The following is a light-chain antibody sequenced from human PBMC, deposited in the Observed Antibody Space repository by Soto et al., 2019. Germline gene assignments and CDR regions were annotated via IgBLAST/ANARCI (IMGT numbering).Light chain of an antibody. CDR3: QQYYNTPLT. Sequence: DIFMTQSPDSVSLALGDMLGISCKCSQRVLYSSNNRNYLAWFQQKPGQPPKLLIYWASTRESGVPDRFSGSGSGTDFTLTISGLQAEDVAVYYCQQYYNTPLTFGGGTKVDIK. CDR2: WAS. J-gene: IGKJ4*01. V-gene: IGKV4-1*01. CDR1: QRVLYSSNNRNY.